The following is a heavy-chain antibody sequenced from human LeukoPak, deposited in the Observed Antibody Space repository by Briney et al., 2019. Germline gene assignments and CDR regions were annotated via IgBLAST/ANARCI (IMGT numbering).Heavy chain of an antibody. CDR2: MNPNSGNT. V-gene: IGHV1-8*01. D-gene: IGHD6-13*01. Sequence: ASVKVSCKASGYTFTSYDINWVRQATGQGLEWMGWMNPNSGNTGYAQKFQGRVTMTRNTSISTAYMELSSLRSKDTAVYYCARWSTAAGSYGMDVWGQGTTVTVSS. J-gene: IGHJ6*02. CDR1: GYTFTSYD. CDR3: ARWSTAAGSYGMDV.